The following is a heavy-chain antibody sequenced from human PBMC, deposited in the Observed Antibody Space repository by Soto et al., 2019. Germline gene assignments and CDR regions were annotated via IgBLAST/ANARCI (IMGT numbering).Heavy chain of an antibody. J-gene: IGHJ4*02. CDR1: GFTFSSYG. D-gene: IGHD2-2*01. V-gene: IGHV3-33*08. Sequence: GGSLRLSCAASGFTFSSYGMHWVRQAPGKGLEWVAVIWYDGSNKYYADSVKGRFTISRDNSKNTLYLQMNSLRAEDTAVYYCARDPGHCSSTSCYERYFDYWGQGTLVTVSS. CDR2: IWYDGSNK. CDR3: ARDPGHCSSTSCYERYFDY.